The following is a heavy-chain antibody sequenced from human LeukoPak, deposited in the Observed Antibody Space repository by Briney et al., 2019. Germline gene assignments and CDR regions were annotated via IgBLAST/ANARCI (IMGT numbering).Heavy chain of an antibody. V-gene: IGHV3-23*01. J-gene: IGHJ4*02. D-gene: IGHD3-22*01. CDR2: ISGSGGRT. Sequence: GGSLRLSCAASGFTFSSYDMSWVRQAPGKGLEWVSDISGSGGRTHYADSVKGRFTISRDNSKNTLYLQMNSLRAEDTAVYYCAKDRAYYDSSGLFDYWGRGTLVTVSS. CDR3: AKDRAYYDSSGLFDY. CDR1: GFTFSSYD.